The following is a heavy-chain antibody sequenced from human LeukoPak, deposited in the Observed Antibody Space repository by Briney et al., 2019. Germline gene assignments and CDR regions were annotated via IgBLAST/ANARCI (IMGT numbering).Heavy chain of an antibody. CDR1: GFTFSSYS. Sequence: GGSLRLSCAASGFTFSSYSMNWVRQAPGKRLEWVSYISSSSSIIYYADSMKGRFTISRDNAKNSLYLQMDSLRAEDTAVYYCAKTPGAAAVDYYYYYMDVWGKGTTVTVSS. D-gene: IGHD6-13*01. J-gene: IGHJ6*03. V-gene: IGHV3-48*04. CDR3: AKTPGAAAVDYYYYYMDV. CDR2: ISSSSSII.